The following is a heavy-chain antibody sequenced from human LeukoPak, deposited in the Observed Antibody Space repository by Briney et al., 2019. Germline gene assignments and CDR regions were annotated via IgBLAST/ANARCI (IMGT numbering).Heavy chain of an antibody. CDR3: AKVIGVYYDFWSGIDY. J-gene: IGHJ4*02. Sequence: GGSLRLSCAASGFTFSSYGMHWVRQAPGKGLEWVAVISYDGSNKYYADSVKGRFTTSRDNSKNTLYLQMNSLRAEDTAVYYCAKVIGVYYDFWSGIDYWGQGTLVTVSS. CDR2: ISYDGSNK. V-gene: IGHV3-30*18. D-gene: IGHD3-3*01. CDR1: GFTFSSYG.